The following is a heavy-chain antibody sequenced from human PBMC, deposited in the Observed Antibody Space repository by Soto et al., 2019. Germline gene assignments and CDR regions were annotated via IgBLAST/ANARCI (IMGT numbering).Heavy chain of an antibody. CDR2: IKQDGSEK. CDR1: GFTFSSYW. Sequence: EVQLVESGGGLVQPGGSLRLSCAASGFTFSSYWMSWVRQAPGKGLEWVANIKQDGSEKYYVDSVKGRFTISRDNAKNSLYLQTNSLRAEDTAVYYCARDSPLYYDFWSGGYWGQGTLVTVSS. D-gene: IGHD3-3*01. V-gene: IGHV3-7*01. CDR3: ARDSPLYYDFWSGGY. J-gene: IGHJ4*02.